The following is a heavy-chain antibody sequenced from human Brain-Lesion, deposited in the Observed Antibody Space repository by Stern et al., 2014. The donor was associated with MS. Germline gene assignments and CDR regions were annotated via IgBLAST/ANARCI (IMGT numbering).Heavy chain of an antibody. D-gene: IGHD2-2*01. J-gene: IGHJ6*02. CDR3: ARGRVVPGFQYYATDV. V-gene: IGHV4-61*02. CDR2: IFNSGST. Sequence: VQLLESGPGLVKPSQTLSLSCTVSGGSISSGGYYWSWIRQPAGKGLEWIGRIFNSGSTSYNPSLKSRGTISIDTSKNPFSLRLNPMTAADTAVYYCARGRVVPGFQYYATDVWGQGTTVIVSS. CDR1: GGSISSGGYY.